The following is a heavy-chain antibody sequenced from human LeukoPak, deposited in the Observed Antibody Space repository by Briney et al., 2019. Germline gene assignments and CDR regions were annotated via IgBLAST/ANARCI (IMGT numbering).Heavy chain of an antibody. CDR2: IYTSGST. Sequence: SQTLSLTCTVSGGSISSGSYYWSWIRQPAGKGLEWIGRIYTSGSTNYNPSLKSRVTISVDTSKNQFSLKLNSVTAADTAVYYCARDSSGWGNGFGGLDYWGQGTLVTVSS. CDR1: GGSISSGSYY. V-gene: IGHV4-61*02. CDR3: ARDSSGWGNGFGGLDY. J-gene: IGHJ4*02. D-gene: IGHD6-19*01.